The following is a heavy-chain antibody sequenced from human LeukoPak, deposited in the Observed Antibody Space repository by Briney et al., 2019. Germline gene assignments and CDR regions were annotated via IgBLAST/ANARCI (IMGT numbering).Heavy chain of an antibody. J-gene: IGHJ4*02. Sequence: GGSLTLSCAASEFRFSDHWMTWVRQAPGKGLEWVANIKQDGSEKLYVESVKGRFTISRDNAKNSLYLQMNSLRAEDTAVYYCARDVMAGAPGADYWGQGTLVTVSS. D-gene: IGHD1-26*01. CDR1: EFRFSDHW. CDR3: ARDVMAGAPGADY. CDR2: IKQDGSEK. V-gene: IGHV3-7*01.